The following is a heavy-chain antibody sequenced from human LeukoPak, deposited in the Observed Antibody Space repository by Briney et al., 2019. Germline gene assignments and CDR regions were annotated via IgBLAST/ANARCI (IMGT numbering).Heavy chain of an antibody. J-gene: IGHJ4*02. D-gene: IGHD1-7*01. Sequence: GESLKISCKGSGYSFSSYWIGWVRHMPGKGLEWMGIIYPGDSDTRYSPSFQGQVTISADKSISTAYLQWSSLKASDTAMYYCARRDELSPGYFDYWGQGTLVTVSS. CDR2: IYPGDSDT. CDR1: GYSFSSYW. V-gene: IGHV5-51*01. CDR3: ARRDELSPGYFDY.